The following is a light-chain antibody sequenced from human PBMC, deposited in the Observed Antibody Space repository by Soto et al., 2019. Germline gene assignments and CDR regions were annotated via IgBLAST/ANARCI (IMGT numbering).Light chain of an antibody. CDR3: MQALQIPWT. CDR2: LGS. CDR1: HILLHSNGYKY. Sequence: DIVMTQSPLSLPVTPLYPSSISFXSIHILLHSNGYKYLDWYLQKPGQSPQLLIYLGSNRASGVPDRFSGSGSGTDFTLKISRVEAEDVGVYYCMQALQIPWTFGQGTRLEIK. V-gene: IGKV2-28*01. J-gene: IGKJ5*01.